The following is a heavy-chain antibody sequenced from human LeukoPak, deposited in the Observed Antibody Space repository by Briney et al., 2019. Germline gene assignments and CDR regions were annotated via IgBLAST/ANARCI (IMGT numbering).Heavy chain of an antibody. CDR2: IGLNSGSI. V-gene: IGHV3-9*01. D-gene: IGHD5-12*01. J-gene: IGHJ4*02. Sequence: GGSLRLSCRASGFNFNEFPMHWVRESRGKGREWFSGIGLNSGSIGYADSVKGRFTISRDNAKKSLYLQMNSLRPEDTAFYYCGKELSRSGYSPLDYWGQGALVTVSS. CDR1: GFNFNEFP. CDR3: GKELSRSGYSPLDY.